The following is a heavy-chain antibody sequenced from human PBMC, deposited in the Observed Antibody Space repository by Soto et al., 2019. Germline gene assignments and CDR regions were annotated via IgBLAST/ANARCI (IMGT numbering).Heavy chain of an antibody. CDR1: GYTFTSYG. J-gene: IGHJ6*02. CDR3: ARVWYYDFWSGYYPPYYYYGVDV. CDR2: ISTYNGNT. D-gene: IGHD3-3*01. Sequence: ASVKVSCKASGYTFTSYGISWVRQAPGQGLEWMGWISTYNGNTNYAQKLQGRVTMTTDTSTSTAYMELRSLRSDDTAVYYYARVWYYDFWSGYYPPYYYYGVDVWGQGTTVPVSS. V-gene: IGHV1-18*01.